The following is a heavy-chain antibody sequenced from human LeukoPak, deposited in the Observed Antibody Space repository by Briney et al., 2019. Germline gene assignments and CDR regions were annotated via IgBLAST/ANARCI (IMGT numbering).Heavy chain of an antibody. V-gene: IGHV5-51*01. CDR3: ARLHLDFSGAMDV. J-gene: IGHJ6*02. CDR1: GYSFTSYW. CDR2: IYPGDSDT. Sequence: GESLQSSCQGSGYSFTSYWIGWVRPMPGKGLEWMGIIYPGDSDTRYSPSFQGQVTISADKSISTAYLQWSSLKASDTAMYYCARLHLDFSGAMDVWGQGTTVTVSS. D-gene: IGHD3-3*01.